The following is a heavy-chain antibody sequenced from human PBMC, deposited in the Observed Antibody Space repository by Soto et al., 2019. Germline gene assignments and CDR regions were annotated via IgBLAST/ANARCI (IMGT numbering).Heavy chain of an antibody. CDR2: IDQDGSGR. V-gene: IGHV3-7*01. D-gene: IGHD2-2*02. CDR1: GVVFSNYW. CDR3: AAIDHGSES. J-gene: IGHJ5*02. Sequence: QPGGSLRLSCAASGVVFSNYWVSWVRRAPGKGLEWLANIDQDGSGRYHADSVKGRFTISRDNAENSLYLQMTGLRVEDTAVYYCAAIDHGSESWGQGTLVTVSS.